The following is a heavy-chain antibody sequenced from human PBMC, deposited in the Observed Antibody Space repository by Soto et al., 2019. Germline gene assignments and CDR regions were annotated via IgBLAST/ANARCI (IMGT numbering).Heavy chain of an antibody. Sequence: ASVEVSCKASRYTFHTYGLSSVRQAPGQGLEWMGWIRTFNGETRYAQKFQARVTVTTDTSTTTGYMELRSLRSDDTAVYYCARDVGYCSSSTCLIDYWGQGTLVTVSS. D-gene: IGHD2-2*01. CDR3: ARDVGYCSSSTCLIDY. CDR1: RYTFHTYG. J-gene: IGHJ4*02. CDR2: IRTFNGET. V-gene: IGHV1-18*01.